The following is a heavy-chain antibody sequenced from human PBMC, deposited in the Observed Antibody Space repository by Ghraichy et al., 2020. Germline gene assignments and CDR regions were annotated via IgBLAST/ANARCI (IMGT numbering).Heavy chain of an antibody. CDR1: GYTLNTYG. Sequence: AAVKVSCKASGYTLNTYGISWVRQVPGQGLEWMGWINCNTGDPAYAQKFLGRVTMTIDTSTNTAYMELRSLASADTALYYCARERPELGDAFDVWGQGTRVTVSS. D-gene: IGHD3-10*01. CDR2: INCNTGDP. CDR3: ARERPELGDAFDV. V-gene: IGHV1-18*04. J-gene: IGHJ3*01.